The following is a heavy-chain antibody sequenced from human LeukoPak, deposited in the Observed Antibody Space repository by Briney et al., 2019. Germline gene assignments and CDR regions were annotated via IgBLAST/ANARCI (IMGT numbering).Heavy chain of an antibody. Sequence: ASVKVSCKTSGYTFNDYYVHWVRQAPGQGLEWMGWINPNSGRTNYAPKLQGRVTLTTDTSISTAYMQLSGLISGDTALYYCARDSSDVLTGYYHFWGQGTLVTVSS. CDR3: ARDSSDVLTGYYHF. D-gene: IGHD3-9*01. CDR1: GYTFNDYY. CDR2: INPNSGRT. J-gene: IGHJ4*02. V-gene: IGHV1-2*02.